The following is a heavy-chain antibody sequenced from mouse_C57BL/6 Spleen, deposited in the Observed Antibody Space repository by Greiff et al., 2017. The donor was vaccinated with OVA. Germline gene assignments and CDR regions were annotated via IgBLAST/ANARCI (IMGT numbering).Heavy chain of an antibody. J-gene: IGHJ2*01. CDR1: GFTFSSYA. V-gene: IGHV5-4*01. CDR3: ARDYSNYYFDY. CDR2: ISDGGSYT. Sequence: DVKLVESGGGLVKPGGSLKLSCAASGFTFSSYAMSWVRQTPEKRLEWVATISDGGSYTYYPDNVKGRFTISRDNAKNNLYLQMSHLKSEDTAMYYCARDYSNYYFDYWGQGTTLTVSS. D-gene: IGHD2-5*01.